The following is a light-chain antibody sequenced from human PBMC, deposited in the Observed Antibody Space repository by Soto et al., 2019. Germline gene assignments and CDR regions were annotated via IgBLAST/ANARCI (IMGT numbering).Light chain of an antibody. V-gene: IGLV1-40*01. CDR3: SSYTSSSTRV. CDR1: SSNIGAGYD. Sequence: SVLTQPPSVSGAPGQRVTISCTGSSSNIGAGYDVHWYQQLPGTAPKLLIYGNSNRPSGVPDRFSGSKSGTSASLAITGLQAEDEADYYCSSYTSSSTRVFGTGTKVTVL. CDR2: GNS. J-gene: IGLJ1*01.